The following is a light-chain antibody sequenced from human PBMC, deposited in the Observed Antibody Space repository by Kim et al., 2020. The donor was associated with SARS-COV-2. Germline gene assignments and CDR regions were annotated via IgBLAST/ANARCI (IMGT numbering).Light chain of an antibody. J-gene: IGKJ1*01. CDR3: QQYKSYSWT. CDR1: QSISSW. V-gene: IGKV1-5*03. Sequence: DIQMTQSPSTLSASVGDRVTITCRASQSISSWLAWYQQKPGKAPKLLIYKASSLESGVPSRFSGSGSGTEFTLTISSLQPDDFATYYCQQYKSYSWTFDQGTKVDIK. CDR2: KAS.